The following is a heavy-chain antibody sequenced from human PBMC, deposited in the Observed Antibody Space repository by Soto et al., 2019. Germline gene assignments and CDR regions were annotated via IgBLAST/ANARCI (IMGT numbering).Heavy chain of an antibody. CDR3: ARGPTTYYYDSSGYRVFDY. J-gene: IGHJ4*02. Sequence: QVQLQESGPGLVKPSQTLSLTCTVSGGSISSGGYYWSWIRQHPGKGLEWSGYISYSGSTYYNPSLKSRVTISVDTSKNQFSLKLSSVTAADTAVYYCARGPTTYYYDSSGYRVFDYWGQGTLVTVSS. V-gene: IGHV4-31*03. CDR1: GGSISSGGYY. CDR2: ISYSGST. D-gene: IGHD3-22*01.